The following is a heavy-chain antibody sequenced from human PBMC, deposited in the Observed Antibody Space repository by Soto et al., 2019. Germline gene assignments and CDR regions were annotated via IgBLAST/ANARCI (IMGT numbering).Heavy chain of an antibody. CDR3: ARENLIAVAGEDWFDP. J-gene: IGHJ5*02. D-gene: IGHD6-19*01. CDR2: IKQDGSEK. V-gene: IGHV3-7*03. CDR1: GFTFSSYW. Sequence: GGSLRLSCAASGFTFSSYWMSWVRQAPGKGLEWVANIKQDGSEKYYVDSVKGRFTISRDNAKNSLYLQMNSLRAEDTAVYYCARENLIAVAGEDWFDPWGQGTLVTVSS.